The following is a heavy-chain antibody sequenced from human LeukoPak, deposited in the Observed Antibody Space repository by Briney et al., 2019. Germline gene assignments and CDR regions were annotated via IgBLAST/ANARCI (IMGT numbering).Heavy chain of an antibody. D-gene: IGHD3-22*01. CDR3: ARSRYYYDSSGPFFDY. Sequence: SETLSLTCTVSGGSISSGSYYWLWIRQPAGKGLEWIGRIYTSGSTNYNPSLKSRVTISVDTSKNQFSLKLSSVTAADTAVYYCARSRYYYDSSGPFFDYWGQGTLVTVSS. J-gene: IGHJ4*02. CDR1: GGSISSGSYY. CDR2: IYTSGST. V-gene: IGHV4-61*02.